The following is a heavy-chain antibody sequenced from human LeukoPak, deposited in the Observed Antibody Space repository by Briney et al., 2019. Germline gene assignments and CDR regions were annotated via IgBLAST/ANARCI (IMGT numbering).Heavy chain of an antibody. CDR1: GYTFTSYG. J-gene: IGHJ4*02. CDR2: VSAYNGNT. V-gene: IGHV1-18*01. CDR3: ARDTNVEGDY. Sequence: ASVKVSCKASGYTFTSYGISWVRQAPGQGLEWMGWVSAYNGNTNYAQKLQGRVTTTTDTSTSTAYMELSSLRSEDTAVYYCARDTNVEGDYWGQGTLVTVSS. D-gene: IGHD2-8*01.